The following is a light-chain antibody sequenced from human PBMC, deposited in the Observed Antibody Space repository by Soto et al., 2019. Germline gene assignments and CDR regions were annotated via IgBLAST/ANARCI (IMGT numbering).Light chain of an antibody. J-gene: IGLJ2*01. CDR3: TSYSGGSTHVI. CDR1: SSDIGDYDY. V-gene: IGLV2-14*03. CDR2: DVN. Sequence: QSVLTQPASVSGSPGQSITLSCTGTSSDIGDYDYVSWYQRHPGKAPKLIIYDVNNRPSGVSDRFSGSKSGNTASLTISGLQAEDEADYYCTSYSGGSTHVIFGGGTKLTVL.